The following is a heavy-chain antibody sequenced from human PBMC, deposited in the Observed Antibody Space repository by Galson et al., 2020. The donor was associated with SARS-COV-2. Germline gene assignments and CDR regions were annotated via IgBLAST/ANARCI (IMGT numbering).Heavy chain of an antibody. Sequence: GGSLRLSCAASGFTVSSNYMSWVRQAPGKGLEWVSVIYSGGSTYYADSVKGRFTISRDNSKNTLYLQMNSLRAEDTAVYYCARDRRGEGSSGWQNFDYWGQGTLVTVSS. J-gene: IGHJ4*02. CDR2: IYSGGST. D-gene: IGHD6-19*01. V-gene: IGHV3-53*01. CDR1: GFTVSSNY. CDR3: ARDRRGEGSSGWQNFDY.